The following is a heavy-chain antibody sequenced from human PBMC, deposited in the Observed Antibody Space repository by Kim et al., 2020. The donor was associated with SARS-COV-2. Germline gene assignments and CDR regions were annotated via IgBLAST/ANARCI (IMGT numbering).Heavy chain of an antibody. Sequence: ASVKVSCKASGYTFSSYDINWVRQATGQGLEWMGWMNPNSGNTAYAQKFQGRVTMIRNTSISTAYMDLSSLRPEDTAVYYCARGKIGSRQFDYWGQGTLV. V-gene: IGHV1-8*01. CDR3: ARGKIGSRQFDY. D-gene: IGHD6-13*01. J-gene: IGHJ4*02. CDR1: GYTFSSYD. CDR2: MNPNSGNT.